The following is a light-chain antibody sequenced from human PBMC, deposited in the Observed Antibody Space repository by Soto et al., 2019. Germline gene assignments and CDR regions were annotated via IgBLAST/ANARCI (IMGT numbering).Light chain of an antibody. Sequence: QSVLTQPPSASGTPGQRVTISCSGSSSNIGSKAVNWYQQLPGTAPKLLIQSNNQRPSGVPDRFSGSKSGTFASLAISGLQSEDEADYYCAAWDDSLNAYVFGTGTKLTVL. CDR2: SNN. CDR3: AAWDDSLNAYV. J-gene: IGLJ1*01. CDR1: SSNIGSKA. V-gene: IGLV1-44*01.